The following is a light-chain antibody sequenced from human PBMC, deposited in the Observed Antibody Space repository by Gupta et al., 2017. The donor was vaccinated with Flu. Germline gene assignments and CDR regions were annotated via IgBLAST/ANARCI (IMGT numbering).Light chain of an antibody. J-gene: IGKJ1*01. CDR1: QNINTY. CDR3: QQTYDIPPWT. CDR2: AAS. Sequence: DTQVTQSPSSLSASVGDRVTITCRASQNINTYLNWYQQKPGKAPSLLIHAASNLQSGVPSRFSGGGSGTDFTLTISSLQPEDFATYYCQQTYDIPPWTFGQGTKVEIK. V-gene: IGKV1-39*01.